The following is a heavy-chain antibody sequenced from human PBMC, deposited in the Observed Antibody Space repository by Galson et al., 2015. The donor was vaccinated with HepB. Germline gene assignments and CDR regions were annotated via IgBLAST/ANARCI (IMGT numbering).Heavy chain of an antibody. CDR1: GDSVSSYSAG. V-gene: IGHV6-1*01. D-gene: IGHD3-16*02. CDR2: TYYRSKWYI. CDR3: AGGGLVRGALGWIDP. J-gene: IGHJ5*02. Sequence: AISGDSVSSYSAGWNWIRQSPSRGLEWLGGTYYRSKWYIDYAVSVNGRISITPDTSRNQFSLQLSSVTPEDTAIYYCAGGGLVRGALGWIDPWGPGILVTVSS.